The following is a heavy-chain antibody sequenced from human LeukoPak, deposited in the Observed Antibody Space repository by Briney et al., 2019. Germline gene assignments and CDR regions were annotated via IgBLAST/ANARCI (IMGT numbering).Heavy chain of an antibody. Sequence: PSQTLSLTCTVSGGSISSGDYYWSWLRQPPGKGLEWVVYIYYSGSTYYNPSLKSRVTISVDTSKNQFSLKLSSVTAADTAVYYCARRPQGYCSSTSCHGGWFDPWGQGTLVTVSS. D-gene: IGHD2-2*01. CDR3: ARRPQGYCSSTSCHGGWFDP. CDR1: GGSISSGDYY. CDR2: IYYSGST. J-gene: IGHJ5*02. V-gene: IGHV4-30-4*01.